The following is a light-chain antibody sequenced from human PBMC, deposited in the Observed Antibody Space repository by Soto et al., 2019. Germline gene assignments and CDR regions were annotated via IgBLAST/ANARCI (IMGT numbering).Light chain of an antibody. CDR1: QSVSSY. Sequence: EIVLTQSPATLSLSPGERATLSCRASQSVSSYLAWYQQKPGQAPRLLIYDASNRATGIPARFSGSGSGTDFTLTISSLEPEDFAVYYCQQRRNWLFGQGTKVE. CDR2: DAS. CDR3: QQRRNWL. V-gene: IGKV3-11*01. J-gene: IGKJ1*01.